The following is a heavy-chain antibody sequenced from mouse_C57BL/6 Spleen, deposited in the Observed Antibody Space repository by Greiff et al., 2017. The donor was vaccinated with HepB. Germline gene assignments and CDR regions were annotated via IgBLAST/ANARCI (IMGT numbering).Heavy chain of an antibody. Sequence: VQVVESGPGLVQPSQSLSITCTVSGFSLTSYGVHWVRQSPGKGLEWLGVIWSGGSTDYNAAFISRLSISKDNSKSQVFFKMNSLQADDTAIYYCARGVTTVVAPYYAMDYWGQGTSVTVSS. CDR1: GFSLTSYG. J-gene: IGHJ4*01. D-gene: IGHD1-1*01. V-gene: IGHV2-2*01. CDR3: ARGVTTVVAPYYAMDY. CDR2: IWSGGST.